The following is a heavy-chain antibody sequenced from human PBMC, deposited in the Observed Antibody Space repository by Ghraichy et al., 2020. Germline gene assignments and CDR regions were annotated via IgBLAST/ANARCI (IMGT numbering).Heavy chain of an antibody. J-gene: IGHJ6*02. CDR1: GGSIGSYY. Sequence: SETLSLTCTVSGGSIGSYYWSWIRQPPGKGLEWIGYIYYSGSTNYNPSLKSRVTISVDTSKNQFSLKLSSVTAADTAVYYCARGGALRFLESGRYYFYGMDVWGQGTTVTVSS. CDR2: IYYSGST. V-gene: IGHV4-59*01. D-gene: IGHD3-3*01. CDR3: ARGGALRFLESGRYYFYGMDV.